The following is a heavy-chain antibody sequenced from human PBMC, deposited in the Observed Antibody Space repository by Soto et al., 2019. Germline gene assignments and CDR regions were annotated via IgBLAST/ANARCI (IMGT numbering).Heavy chain of an antibody. J-gene: IGHJ5*02. CDR2: VSRSDGST. V-gene: IGHV3-23*01. Sequence: EVQLLESGGGLVQPGGSLRLSCAASGFTFSTYAMSWVRQAPGTGLEWVSAVSRSDGSTYYADSVKGRFTISRDNSNNTLYLQLNSLRAEDTAVYYCAAIPRIAAAVDPWGQGTLVTVSS. D-gene: IGHD6-13*01. CDR1: GFTFSTYA. CDR3: AAIPRIAAAVDP.